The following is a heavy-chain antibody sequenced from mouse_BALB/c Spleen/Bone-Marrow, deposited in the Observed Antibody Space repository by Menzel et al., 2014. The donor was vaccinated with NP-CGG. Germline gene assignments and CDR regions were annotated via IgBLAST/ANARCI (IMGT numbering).Heavy chain of an antibody. J-gene: IGHJ2*01. V-gene: IGHV7-3*02. D-gene: IGHD2-3*01. Sequence: EVQLVESGGGLVQPGGSLRLSCATSGFTLTDYYMTWVRQPPGKTLEWLVFIRNKPYGYTTEYSASVKGRFTISRDNSQSILYLQMNTLRLDDSATYYCARDMGLLRFDYWGQGTTLTVSS. CDR3: ARDMGLLRFDY. CDR1: GFTLTDYY. CDR2: IRNKPYGYTT.